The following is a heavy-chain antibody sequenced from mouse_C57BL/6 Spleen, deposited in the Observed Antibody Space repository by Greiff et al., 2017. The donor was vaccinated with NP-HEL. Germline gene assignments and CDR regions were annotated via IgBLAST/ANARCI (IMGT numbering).Heavy chain of an antibody. J-gene: IGHJ2*01. CDR2: IYPRSGNT. Sequence: QVQLKESGAELARPGASVKLSCKASGYTFTSYGISWVKQRTGQGLEWIGEIYPRSGNTYYNEKFKGKATLTADKSSSTAYMELRSLTSEDSAVYFCARWGTTVVGYWGQGTTRTVSS. D-gene: IGHD1-1*01. V-gene: IGHV1-81*01. CDR3: ARWGTTVVGY. CDR1: GYTFTSYG.